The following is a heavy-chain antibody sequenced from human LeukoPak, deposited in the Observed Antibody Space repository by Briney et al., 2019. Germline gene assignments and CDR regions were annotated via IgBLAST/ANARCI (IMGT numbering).Heavy chain of an antibody. CDR3: ARNWPGSTSYHNWFDP. CDR1: GGPISSSNW. V-gene: IGHV4-4*02. Sequence: SGTLSLTCAVSGGPISSSNWWSWVRQPPGKGLEWIGEIYHSGSTNYNPSLKSRVTISVDKSKNQFSLKLSSVTAADTAVYYCARNWPGSTSYHNWFDPWGQGTLVTVSS. D-gene: IGHD2-2*01. J-gene: IGHJ5*02. CDR2: IYHSGST.